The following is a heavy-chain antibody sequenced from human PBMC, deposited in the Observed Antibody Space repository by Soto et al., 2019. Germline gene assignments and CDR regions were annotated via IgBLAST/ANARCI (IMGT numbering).Heavy chain of an antibody. J-gene: IGHJ5*02. D-gene: IGHD2-2*02. CDR2: ISYDGSNK. CDR1: GFTFSSYA. Sequence: QVQLVESGGGVVQPGRSLRLSCAASGFTFSSYAMHWVRQAPGKGLEWVAVISYDGSNKYYADSVKGRFTISRDNSKNTLYLQMNSLRAEDTAVYYCARDRLALHGRVRYCISTSCYSWFDPWGQGTLVTVSS. CDR3: ARDRLALHGRVRYCISTSCYSWFDP. V-gene: IGHV3-30-3*01.